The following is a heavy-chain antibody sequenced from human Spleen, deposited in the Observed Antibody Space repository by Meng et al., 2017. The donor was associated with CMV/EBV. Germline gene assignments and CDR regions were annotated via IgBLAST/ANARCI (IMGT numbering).Heavy chain of an antibody. Sequence: GESLKISCAASGFTFSRDGMHWVRQGPDKGLEWLAYIRYDANNKFYADSVKGRFTISRDNSKNILYLQMNNLRIEDTAVYYCAKSGGNWGQGTLVTVSS. CDR1: GFTFSRDG. D-gene: IGHD3-10*01. V-gene: IGHV3-30*02. J-gene: IGHJ4*02. CDR3: AKSGGN. CDR2: IRYDANNK.